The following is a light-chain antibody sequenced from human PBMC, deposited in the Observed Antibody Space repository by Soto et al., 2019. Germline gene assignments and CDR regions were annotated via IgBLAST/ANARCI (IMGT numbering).Light chain of an antibody. CDR2: AAS. V-gene: IGKV1-39*01. CDR1: QSIAYY. J-gene: IGKJ2*01. CDR3: QQSYNSPMYT. Sequence: DIQMTQSPSSLSASVGDRVTITCRARQSIAYYVNWFQQKPGKAPKLRIYAASSLQSGVPSRFSGSGSWTDFTLTISSLQPEDFATYYCQQSYNSPMYTFGQGTKVYI.